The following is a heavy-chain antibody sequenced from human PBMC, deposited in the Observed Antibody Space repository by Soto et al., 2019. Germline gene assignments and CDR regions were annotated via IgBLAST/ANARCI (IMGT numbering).Heavy chain of an antibody. D-gene: IGHD2-8*01. CDR2: INHSGST. Sequence: SETLSLTSAVYGGSFSGYYWSWIRQPPGKGLEWIGEINHSGSTNYNPSLKSRVTISVDTSKNQFSLKLSSVTAADTAVYYCASAMGVYYYYGMDVWGQGTTVTVSS. CDR1: GGSFSGYY. V-gene: IGHV4-34*01. CDR3: ASAMGVYYYYGMDV. J-gene: IGHJ6*02.